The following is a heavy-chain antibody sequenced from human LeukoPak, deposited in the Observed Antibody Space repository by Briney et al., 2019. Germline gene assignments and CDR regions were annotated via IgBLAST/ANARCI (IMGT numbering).Heavy chain of an antibody. CDR3: ARDDKIYGDYRDY. CDR1: GGSISSGGYY. D-gene: IGHD4/OR15-4a*01. J-gene: IGHJ4*02. CDR2: IYHSGST. V-gene: IGHV4-30-2*01. Sequence: TSETLSLTCTVSGGSISSGGYYWSWIRQPPGKGLEWIGYIYHSGSTYYNPSLKSRVTISVDTSKNQFSLKLSSVTAADTAVYYCARDDKIYGDYRDYWGQGTLVTVSS.